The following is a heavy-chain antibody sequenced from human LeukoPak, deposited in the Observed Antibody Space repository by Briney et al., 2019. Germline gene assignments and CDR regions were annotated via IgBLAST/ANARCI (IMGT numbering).Heavy chain of an antibody. CDR1: GYTFTGYY. D-gene: IGHD3-22*01. V-gene: IGHV1-2*02. CDR2: INPNSGGT. Sequence: GASVKVSCKASGYTFTGYYMHWVRQAPGQGLEWMGWINPNSGGTNYAQKFQGRVTMTRDTSISTAYMELSRLRSDDTAVYYCARARITMIVVVITLTHNWFDPWGQGTLVTVSS. CDR3: ARARITMIVVVITLTHNWFDP. J-gene: IGHJ5*02.